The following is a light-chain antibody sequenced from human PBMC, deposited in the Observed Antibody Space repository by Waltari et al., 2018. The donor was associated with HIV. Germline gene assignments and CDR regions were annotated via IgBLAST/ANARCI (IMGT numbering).Light chain of an antibody. CDR1: SSNTGSNY. CDR3: AAWDDSLSAWV. V-gene: IGLV1-47*01. Sequence: QSVLTQPPSASGTPGQRVSISCSGSSSNTGSNYVYWYQQLPGTAPKLLMYRNDERPSGVPDRFSGSKSGTSASLAISGLRSEDEADYYCAAWDDSLSAWVFGGGTKLTVL. J-gene: IGLJ3*02. CDR2: RND.